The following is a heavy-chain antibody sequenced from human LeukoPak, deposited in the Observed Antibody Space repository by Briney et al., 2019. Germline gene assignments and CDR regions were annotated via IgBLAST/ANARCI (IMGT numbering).Heavy chain of an antibody. CDR2: IIPIFGTA. CDR1: GYTFTTYD. J-gene: IGHJ4*02. Sequence: AASMKVSCKASGYTFTTYDMNWVRQATGQGLEWMGGIIPIFGTANYAQKFQGRVTITADESTSTAYMELSSLRSEDTAVYYCARKGRGGATWFDYWGQGTLVTVSS. V-gene: IGHV1-69*13. D-gene: IGHD1-26*01. CDR3: ARKGRGGATWFDY.